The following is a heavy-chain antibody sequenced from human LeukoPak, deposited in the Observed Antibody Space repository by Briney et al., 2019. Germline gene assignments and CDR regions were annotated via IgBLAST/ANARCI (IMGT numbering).Heavy chain of an antibody. V-gene: IGHV4-59*01. CDR3: ARVGYGSGSWGWFDP. CDR2: IYYSGTT. D-gene: IGHD3-10*01. Sequence: PSETLSLSGTVSGGSISGFFWTWIRQSPGKGLEYIGYIYYSGTTDYNPTLKSRVSMSVDTSKNQFFLNLTSVTAADTAIYYCARVGYGSGSWGWFDPWGQGTLVTVSS. CDR1: GGSISGFF. J-gene: IGHJ5*02.